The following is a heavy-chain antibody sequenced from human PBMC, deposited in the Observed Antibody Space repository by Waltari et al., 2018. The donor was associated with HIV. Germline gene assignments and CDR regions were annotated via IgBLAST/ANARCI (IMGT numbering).Heavy chain of an antibody. D-gene: IGHD3-22*01. J-gene: IGHJ1*01. CDR1: GGSFNGYY. CDR2: VNDSGDT. V-gene: IGHV4-34*02. CDR3: ARGDYYYYDSSGLDS. Sequence: VHLQQWAAGLPKTSETLSLTCAVYGGSFNGYYWTWIRQSPGRGLEWIGEVNDSGDTNYNSSLNSRATMSVNTFKNQFSLKLMSVTAADTATYYCARGDYYYYDSSGLDSWGQGTPVTVSS.